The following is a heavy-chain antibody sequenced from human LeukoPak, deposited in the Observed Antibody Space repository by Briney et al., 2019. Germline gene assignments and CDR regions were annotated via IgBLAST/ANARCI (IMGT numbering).Heavy chain of an antibody. CDR1: GGSISSYY. Sequence: SETLSLTCTVSGGSISSYYWSWIRQPPGKGLEWIGYIYYSGSTNYNPSLKSRVTISVDTSKSQFSLKLSSVTAADTAVYYCARYYDYVWGKSFYFDYWGQGALVTVSS. V-gene: IGHV4-59*12. D-gene: IGHD3-16*01. CDR2: IYYSGST. CDR3: ARYYDYVWGKSFYFDY. J-gene: IGHJ4*02.